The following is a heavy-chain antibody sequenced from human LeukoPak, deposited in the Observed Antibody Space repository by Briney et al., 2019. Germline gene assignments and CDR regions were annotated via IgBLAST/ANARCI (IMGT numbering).Heavy chain of an antibody. J-gene: IGHJ6*03. Sequence: TLSLTCTVSGGSISSGSYYWSWIRQPAGKGLEWIGRIYTSGSTNYNPSLKSRVTISVDTSKNQFSLKLSSVTAADTAVYYCARWENYYYYMDVWGKGTTVTVSS. CDR3: ARWENYYYYMDV. D-gene: IGHD1-26*01. V-gene: IGHV4-61*02. CDR1: GGSISSGSYY. CDR2: IYTSGST.